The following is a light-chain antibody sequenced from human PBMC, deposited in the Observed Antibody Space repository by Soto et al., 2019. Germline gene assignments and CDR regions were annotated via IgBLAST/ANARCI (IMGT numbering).Light chain of an antibody. J-gene: IGKJ1*01. CDR3: QHYYSYSEA. Sequence: DIQMTHSPSTLSGSVGDRVTITCRASQTISSWLAWYQQKPGKAPKLLIYKASTLKSGVPSRFSGSGSGTEFTLTISSLQPDDFATYYCQHYYSYSEAFGQGTKVELK. CDR1: QTISSW. CDR2: KAS. V-gene: IGKV1-5*03.